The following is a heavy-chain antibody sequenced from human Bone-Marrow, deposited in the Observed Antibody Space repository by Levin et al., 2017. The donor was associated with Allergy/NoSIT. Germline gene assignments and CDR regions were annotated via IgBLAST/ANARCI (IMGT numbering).Heavy chain of an antibody. CDR3: ARGDISRKANPF. Sequence: AGGSLRLSCAASGFTFSTYWMHWVRQAPGKGLVWVSRINSDGSSTNYADSVKGRFTISRDNAKNTLYLQMNSLRVEDTAVYYCARGDISRKANPFWGQGTLVTVSS. CDR1: GFTFSTYW. J-gene: IGHJ4*02. CDR2: INSDGSST. D-gene: IGHD2-15*01. V-gene: IGHV3-74*01.